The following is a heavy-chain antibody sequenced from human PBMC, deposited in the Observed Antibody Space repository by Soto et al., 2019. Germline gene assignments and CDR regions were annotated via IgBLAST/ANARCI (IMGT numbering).Heavy chain of an antibody. V-gene: IGHV4-59*01. D-gene: IGHD2-2*01. CDR2: IYRSGST. Sequence: QVQLQESGPGLVKPSETLSLTCTVSGGTISSYYWSWIRQPPGKGLEWIGYIYRSGSTKYNPSLKRRVTISVDMSKNQFSLKLSSVTAADTAAYYCARDLGYCSSTSCYGGGVFDLWGQGTMVTVSS. CDR1: GGTISSYY. CDR3: ARDLGYCSSTSCYGGGVFDL. J-gene: IGHJ3*01.